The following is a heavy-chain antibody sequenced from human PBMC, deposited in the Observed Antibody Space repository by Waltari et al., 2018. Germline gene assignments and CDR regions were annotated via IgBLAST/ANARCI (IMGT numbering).Heavy chain of an antibody. CDR1: GFPFCAYW. Sequence: EVQLVESGGGLVQPGGSLRLSCAASGFPFCAYWMSWVRPAPGKGLEWVANIKQDGSEKYYADSVKGRLTISRDNAKNSLYLHMNSLRAEDTALYYCARDTWEQFDYWGQGTLVTVSS. V-gene: IGHV3-7*03. J-gene: IGHJ4*02. CDR3: ARDTWEQFDY. CDR2: IKQDGSEK. D-gene: IGHD1-26*01.